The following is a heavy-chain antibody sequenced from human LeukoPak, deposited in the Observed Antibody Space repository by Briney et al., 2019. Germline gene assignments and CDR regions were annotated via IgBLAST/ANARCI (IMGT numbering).Heavy chain of an antibody. V-gene: IGHV3-53*01. CDR2: IHSSGGT. D-gene: IGHD4-17*01. CDR3: IVFGDSNH. CDR1: GFTGSNNY. Sequence: GGSLRLSCAASGFTGSNNYMSWVRQAPGKGMEWVSAIHSSGGTYYADSVKGRFTISRDTSKNTLYLQINSLRVEDTAVYYCIVFGDSNHWGQGTLVTVSS. J-gene: IGHJ5*02.